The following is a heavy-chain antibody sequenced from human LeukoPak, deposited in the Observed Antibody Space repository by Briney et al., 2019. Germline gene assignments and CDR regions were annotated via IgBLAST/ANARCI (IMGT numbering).Heavy chain of an antibody. CDR1: GFIVSVYN. Sequence: GGSLRLSCAASGFIVSVYNMHWVRDAPGKGLEWVSYICSSSSTIYYAHPVKGRFTISRDNAKNSLYLQKNSLRAEDTAVYYCARDQDYYDSSGYYFGAFDIWGQGTMVTVSS. V-gene: IGHV3-48*04. CDR3: ARDQDYYDSSGYYFGAFDI. D-gene: IGHD3-22*01. J-gene: IGHJ3*02. CDR2: ICSSSSTI.